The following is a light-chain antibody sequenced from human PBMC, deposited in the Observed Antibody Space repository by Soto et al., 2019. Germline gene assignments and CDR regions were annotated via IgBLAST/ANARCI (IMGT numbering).Light chain of an antibody. V-gene: IGKV3-20*01. Sequence: EIVLTQSPGTLSLSPGESATLFCRASQTVSSSCLAWYQQKPGQAPRLLIYGVSSRATGIPDRFSGSGSGTDFTLTISILQPEDFAVYYCQHYDNSAALTFGGGTNVEIK. CDR3: QHYDNSAALT. J-gene: IGKJ4*01. CDR1: QTVSSSC. CDR2: GVS.